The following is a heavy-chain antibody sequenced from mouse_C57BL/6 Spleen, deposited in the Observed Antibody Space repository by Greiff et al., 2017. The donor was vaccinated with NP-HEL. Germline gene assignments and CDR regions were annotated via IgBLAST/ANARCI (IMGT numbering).Heavy chain of an antibody. V-gene: IGHV1-59*01. CDR3: ARELGYYGSTSYAMDY. CDR2: IDPSDSYT. CDR1: GYTFTSYW. D-gene: IGHD1-1*01. Sequence: QVQLQQPGAELVRPGTSVKLSCKASGYTFTSYWMHWVKQRPGQGLEWIGVIDPSDSYTNYNQKFKGKATLTVDTSSSTAYMQLSSLTSEDSADYYCARELGYYGSTSYAMDYWGQGTSVTVSS. J-gene: IGHJ4*01.